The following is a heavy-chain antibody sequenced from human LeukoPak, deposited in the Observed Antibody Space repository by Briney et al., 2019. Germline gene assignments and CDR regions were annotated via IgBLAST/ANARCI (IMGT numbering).Heavy chain of an antibody. Sequence: GRSLRLSCAASGFTFDDYAMHWVRQAPGKGLEWVSGISWNSGSIGYADSVKGRFTISRDNAKNSLYLQMNSLRAEDTALYYCAKDNQYYYDSSGYYGYWGQGTLVTVSS. CDR2: ISWNSGSI. D-gene: IGHD3-22*01. CDR3: AKDNQYYYDSSGYYGY. J-gene: IGHJ4*02. V-gene: IGHV3-9*01. CDR1: GFTFDDYA.